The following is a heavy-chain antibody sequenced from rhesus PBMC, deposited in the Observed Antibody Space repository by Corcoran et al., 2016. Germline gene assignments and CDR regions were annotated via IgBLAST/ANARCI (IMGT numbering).Heavy chain of an antibody. Sequence: QVQLQESGPGLVKPSETLSLTCAVSGGSISADYYWSWIRQPPVKGLEWIGYIYGSGGGTNYNPSLNTRFTISLDTSNNQFSLNPSSVTAADTAVYYCARVGEYSNYVDYLGQGVLVTVSS. D-gene: IGHD4-23*01. CDR2: IYGSGGGT. J-gene: IGHJ4*01. V-gene: IGHV4-106*01. CDR3: ARVGEYSNYVDY. CDR1: GGSISADYY.